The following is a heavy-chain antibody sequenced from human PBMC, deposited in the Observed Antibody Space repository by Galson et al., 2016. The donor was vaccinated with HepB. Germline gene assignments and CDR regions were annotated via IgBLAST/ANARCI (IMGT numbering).Heavy chain of an antibody. CDR1: GFTFSSSA. V-gene: IGHV3-23*01. CDR3: AKDLGILVGASTY. CDR2: IDDGGRST. D-gene: IGHD1-26*01. J-gene: IGHJ4*02. Sequence: SLRLSCAASGFTFSSSAMAWVRQAPRKRLEWVSTIDDGGRSTHYADSVEGRFTISRDNSRNTLYLQMDSLRADDTAVYYCAKDLGILVGASTYWGQGTLVIVS.